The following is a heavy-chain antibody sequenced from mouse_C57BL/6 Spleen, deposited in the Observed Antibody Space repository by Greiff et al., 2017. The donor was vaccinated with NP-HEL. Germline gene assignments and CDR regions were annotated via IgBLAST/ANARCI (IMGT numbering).Heavy chain of an antibody. CDR1: GYTFTSYW. CDR2: IDPSDSYT. Sequence: VQLQQSGAELVKPGASVKLSCKASGYTFTSYWMHWVKQRPGQGLEWIGEIDPSDSYTNYNQKFKGKATLTVDTSSSTAYLQLSSLTSEDSAVYYCARGGREGFDYWGQGTTLTVSS. J-gene: IGHJ2*01. CDR3: ARGGREGFDY. D-gene: IGHD1-1*02. V-gene: IGHV1-50*01.